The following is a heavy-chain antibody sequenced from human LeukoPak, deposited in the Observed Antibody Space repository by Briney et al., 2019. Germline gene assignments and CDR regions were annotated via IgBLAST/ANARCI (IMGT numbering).Heavy chain of an antibody. CDR3: TTLNSGAHRD. J-gene: IGHJ4*02. V-gene: IGHV3-15*01. CDR2: IKSKTDGGTT. Sequence: GGSLRLSCAASGLTFNKAWMGWVRQAPGKGLENIGRIKSKTDGGTTDYAAPVKGRFTISRDDSKNTLYLQMNSLKSEDTAVYYCTTLNSGAHRDWGQGTLVTVSS. CDR1: GLTFNKAW. D-gene: IGHD5-12*01.